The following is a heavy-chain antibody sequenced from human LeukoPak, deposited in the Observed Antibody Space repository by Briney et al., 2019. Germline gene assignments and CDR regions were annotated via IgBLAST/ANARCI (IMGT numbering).Heavy chain of an antibody. V-gene: IGHV4-34*01. Sequence: SETLSLTCAVYGGSFSGYYWSWLRQPPGQGLEWIGEINHSGSTNYNPSLKSRVTISVDTSKNQFSLKLSSVTAADTAVYYCARGFYIVVHAGVFDLWSQGTMVTVSS. CDR1: GGSFSGYY. D-gene: IGHD2-21*01. CDR2: INHSGST. CDR3: ARGFYIVVHAGVFDL. J-gene: IGHJ3*01.